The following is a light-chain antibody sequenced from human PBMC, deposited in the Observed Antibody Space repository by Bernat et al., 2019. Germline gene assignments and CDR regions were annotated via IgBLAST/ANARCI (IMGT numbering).Light chain of an antibody. V-gene: IGKV1-5*03. Sequence: DIQMTQSPSSLSASVGDRVTITCRASQTISSYLNWYQQKPGKAPKLLIYKASSLESGVPSRFSGSGSGTEFTLTISSLQPDDFATYYCQQYNSPWTFGQGTKVEIK. CDR3: QQYNSPWT. CDR2: KAS. CDR1: QTISSY. J-gene: IGKJ1*01.